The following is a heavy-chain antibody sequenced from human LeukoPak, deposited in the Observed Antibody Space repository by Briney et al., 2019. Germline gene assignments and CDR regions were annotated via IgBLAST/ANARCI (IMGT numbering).Heavy chain of an antibody. V-gene: IGHV4-4*07. CDR1: GASINTYY. CDR3: ARQALAYSSSCFDY. Sequence: SETLSLTCNVSGASINTYYWSWIRQSAGGGLEFIGRVYTSGSPDYNPSLKSRVIMSADTSKNQFSLKLSSVTAADTAVYYCARQALAYSSSCFDYWGQGTLVTVSS. D-gene: IGHD6-13*01. CDR2: VYTSGSP. J-gene: IGHJ4*02.